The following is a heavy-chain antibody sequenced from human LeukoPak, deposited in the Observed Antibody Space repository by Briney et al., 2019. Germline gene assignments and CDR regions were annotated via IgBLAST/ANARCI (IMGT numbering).Heavy chain of an antibody. CDR2: IYHSGSA. J-gene: IGHJ5*02. V-gene: IGHV4-38-2*02. Sequence: SETLSLTCTVSSYSTSSGYYWGWIRPPPGKGLEWIGSIYHSGSAYYNPSLKSRVTISVDTSKNQFSLKVNSVTTADTAVYYCARVPHGETIFGVVLYWFDPWGQGTLVTVSS. CDR1: SYSTSSGYY. CDR3: ARVPHGETIFGVVLYWFDP. D-gene: IGHD3-3*01.